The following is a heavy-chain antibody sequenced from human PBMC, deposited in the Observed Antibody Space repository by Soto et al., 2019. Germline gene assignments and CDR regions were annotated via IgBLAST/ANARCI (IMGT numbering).Heavy chain of an antibody. Sequence: QVYLVESGGGVVQPGRSLRLSCAASGLTFSSYGMHWVLQAPGKGLEWVAVISYDGSNKYYADSVKGRFTISRDNSKNTVYLQMNSLRAEDTAVYYCAKSSTAEYYYYGMDVWGQGTTVTVSS. J-gene: IGHJ6*02. D-gene: IGHD4-4*01. CDR1: GLTFSSYG. CDR3: AKSSTAEYYYYGMDV. V-gene: IGHV3-30*18. CDR2: ISYDGSNK.